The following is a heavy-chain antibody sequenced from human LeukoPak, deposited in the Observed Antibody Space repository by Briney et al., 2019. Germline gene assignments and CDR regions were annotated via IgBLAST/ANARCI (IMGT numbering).Heavy chain of an antibody. CDR3: ARDWGFYDSSGYYDY. CDR2: ISYDGSNK. D-gene: IGHD3-22*01. Sequence: GGSLRLSCEVSGFSISNIYMSWLRQAPGKGLEWVAVISYDGSNKYYADSVKGRFTISRDNSKNTLYLQMNSLRAEDTAVYYCARDWGFYDSSGYYDYWGQGTLVTVSS. CDR1: GFSISNIY. J-gene: IGHJ4*02. V-gene: IGHV3-33*05.